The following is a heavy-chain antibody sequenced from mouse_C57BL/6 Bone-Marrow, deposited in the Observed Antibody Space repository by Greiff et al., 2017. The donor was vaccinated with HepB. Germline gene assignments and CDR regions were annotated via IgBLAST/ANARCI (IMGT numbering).Heavy chain of an antibody. D-gene: IGHD1-1*01. Sequence: EVKVVESGGGLVQPGGSMKLSCAASGFTFSDAWMDWVRQSPEKGLEWVAEIRNKANNHATYYAESVKGRFTISRDDSKSSVYLQMNSLRAEDTGIYYCTRADGSSWYFDVWGTGTTVTVSS. CDR1: GFTFSDAW. CDR3: TRADGSSWYFDV. CDR2: IRNKANNHAT. J-gene: IGHJ1*03. V-gene: IGHV6-6*01.